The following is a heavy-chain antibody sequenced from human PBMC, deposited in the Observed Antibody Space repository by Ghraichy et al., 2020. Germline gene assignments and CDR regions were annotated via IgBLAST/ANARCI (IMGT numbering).Heavy chain of an antibody. J-gene: IGHJ4*02. Sequence: SETLSLTCTVSGGSISSYYWSWIRQPPGKGLEWIGYIYTSGSTNYNPSLKSRVTISVDTSKNQFSLKLSSVTAADTAVYYCARQSIAAAGTRTFDYWGQGTLVTVSS. D-gene: IGHD6-13*01. CDR3: ARQSIAAAGTRTFDY. V-gene: IGHV4-4*09. CDR2: IYTSGST. CDR1: GGSISSYY.